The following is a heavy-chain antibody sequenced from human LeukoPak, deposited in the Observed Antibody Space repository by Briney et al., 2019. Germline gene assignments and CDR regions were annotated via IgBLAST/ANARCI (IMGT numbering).Heavy chain of an antibody. J-gene: IGHJ4*02. Sequence: PGGSLRLSCAASGFTFSNYEMNWVRQAPGKGLEWVSYISSGGSTIFYADSVKGRFTISRDNAKNSLYLQVKSLRAEDTAVYYCARDNEGDFDYWGQGTLVTVSS. CDR1: GFTFSNYE. V-gene: IGHV3-48*03. CDR2: ISSGGSTI. CDR3: ARDNEGDFDY. D-gene: IGHD2-8*01.